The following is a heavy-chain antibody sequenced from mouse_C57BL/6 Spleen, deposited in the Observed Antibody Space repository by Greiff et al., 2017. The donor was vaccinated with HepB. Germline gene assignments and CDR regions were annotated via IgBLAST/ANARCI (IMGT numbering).Heavy chain of an antibody. J-gene: IGHJ4*01. CDR2: ISDGGSYT. Sequence: DVQLQESGGGLVKPGGSLKLSCAASGFTFSSYAMSWVRQTPEKRLEWVATISDGGSYTYYPDNVKGRFTISRDNAKNNLYLQMSHLKSEDTAMYYCARAPPAYYYGSSGYAMDYWGQGTSVTVSS. CDR3: ARAPPAYYYGSSGYAMDY. V-gene: IGHV5-4*01. D-gene: IGHD1-1*01. CDR1: GFTFSSYA.